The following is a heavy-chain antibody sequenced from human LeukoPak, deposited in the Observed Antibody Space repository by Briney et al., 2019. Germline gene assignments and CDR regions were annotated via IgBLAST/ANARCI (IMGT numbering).Heavy chain of an antibody. Sequence: PGGSLRLSCAASGFTFSSYEMNWVRQAPGKGLEWVSYISSSGSTIYYADSVKGRFTISRDNAKNSLYLQMNSLRAEDTAVYYCAREKYYYDSSGYDYWGQGTLVTVSS. CDR1: GFTFSSYE. V-gene: IGHV3-48*03. D-gene: IGHD3-22*01. J-gene: IGHJ4*02. CDR2: ISSSGSTI. CDR3: AREKYYYDSSGYDY.